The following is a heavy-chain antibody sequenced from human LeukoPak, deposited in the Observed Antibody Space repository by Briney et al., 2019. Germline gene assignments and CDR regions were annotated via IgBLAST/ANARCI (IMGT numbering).Heavy chain of an antibody. J-gene: IGHJ6*03. CDR2: IKEDGSEK. CDR3: ARDLLGYYYMDV. Sequence: PGGSLRLSCVASGFTFRRYWMTWVRQAPGKKPEWVANIKEDGSEKYYDDSVRGRFTISRDNAKNTLYLDMNSLRAEDTAVYYCARDLLGYYYMDVWGKGTTVTVSS. CDR1: GFTFRRYW. D-gene: IGHD2-15*01. V-gene: IGHV3-7*01.